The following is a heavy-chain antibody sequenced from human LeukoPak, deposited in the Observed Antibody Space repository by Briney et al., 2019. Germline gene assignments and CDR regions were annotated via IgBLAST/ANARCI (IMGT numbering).Heavy chain of an antibody. CDR1: GFTVTSNY. V-gene: IGHV3-53*01. J-gene: IGHJ4*02. CDR2: IYSGGSA. D-gene: IGHD6-19*01. Sequence: GGSLRLSCAASGFTVTSNYISWVRQAPGKGLEWVSVIYSGGSASYADSVKGRFTISRDNFKNTLYLQMNSLRAEDTAVYYCAKDPGYSRGWHFDYWGQGALVTVSS. CDR3: AKDPGYSRGWHFDY.